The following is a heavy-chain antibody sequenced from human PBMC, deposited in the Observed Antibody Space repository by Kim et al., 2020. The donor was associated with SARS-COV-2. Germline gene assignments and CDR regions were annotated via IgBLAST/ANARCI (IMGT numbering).Heavy chain of an antibody. CDR3: ARDREYYDILTGYLRGVGIYYYYGMDV. Sequence: GGSLRLSCAASGFTFSSYAMHWVRQAPGKGLEWVAVISYDGSNKYYADSVKGRFTISRDNSKNTLYLQMNSLRAEDTAVYYCARDREYYDILTGYLRGVGIYYYYGMDVWGQGTTVTVSS. V-gene: IGHV3-30*04. D-gene: IGHD3-9*01. J-gene: IGHJ6*02. CDR1: GFTFSSYA. CDR2: ISYDGSNK.